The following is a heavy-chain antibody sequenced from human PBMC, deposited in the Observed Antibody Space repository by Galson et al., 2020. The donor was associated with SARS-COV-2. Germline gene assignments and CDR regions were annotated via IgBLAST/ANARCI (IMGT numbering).Heavy chain of an antibody. CDR3: AKDIGGVAVAVNVRFSYYYYGMDV. V-gene: IGHV3-9*01. CDR2: ISWNSGSI. D-gene: IGHD6-19*01. Sequence: GGSLRLSCAASGFTFDDYAMHWVRQAPGKGLEWVSGISWNSGSIGYADSVKGRFTISRDNAKNSLYLQMNSLRAEDTALYYCAKDIGGVAVAVNVRFSYYYYGMDVWGQGTTVTVSS. CDR1: GFTFDDYA. J-gene: IGHJ6*02.